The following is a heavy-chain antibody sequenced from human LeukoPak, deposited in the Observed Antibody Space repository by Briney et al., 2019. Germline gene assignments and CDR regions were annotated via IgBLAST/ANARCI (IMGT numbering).Heavy chain of an antibody. V-gene: IGHV4-61*01. CDR3: ASDSSGSYYFDY. CDR2: IYYSGST. Sequence: PSETLSLTCTVSGGSISSSSYYWSWIRQPPGKGLEWIGYIYYSGSTNYNPSLKSRVTISVDTSKNQFSLKLSSVTAADTAVYYCASDSSGSYYFDYWGQGTLVTVSS. J-gene: IGHJ4*02. D-gene: IGHD6-19*01. CDR1: GGSISSSSYY.